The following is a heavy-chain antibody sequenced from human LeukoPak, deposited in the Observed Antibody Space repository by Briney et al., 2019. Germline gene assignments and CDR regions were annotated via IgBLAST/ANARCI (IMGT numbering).Heavy chain of an antibody. V-gene: IGHV3-23*01. CDR3: AKSRPMYYYDSSGYSNDAFDI. J-gene: IGHJ3*02. CDR2: ISGSGGST. CDR1: GFTFSSYA. D-gene: IGHD3-22*01. Sequence: PGGSLRLSCAASGFTFSSYAMSWVRQAPGKGLEWVSAISGSGGSTYHADSVKGRFTISRDNSKNTLYLQMNSLRAEDTAVYYCAKSRPMYYYDSSGYSNDAFDIWGQGTMVTVSS.